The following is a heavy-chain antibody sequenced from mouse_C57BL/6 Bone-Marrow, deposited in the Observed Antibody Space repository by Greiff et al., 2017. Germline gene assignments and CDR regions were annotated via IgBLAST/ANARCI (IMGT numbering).Heavy chain of an antibody. CDR3: AFQTGTWFAY. CDR2: IWSGGST. Sequence: QVQLKESGPGLVKPSQSLSITCTVSGFSFTSYGVHWVRQSPGKGLEWLGVIWSGGSTDYNAAFISRLSISKDNSKGQVVFKMNSLQADDTAIYYCAFQTGTWFAYWGQGTLVTVSA. J-gene: IGHJ3*01. V-gene: IGHV2-2*01. D-gene: IGHD4-1*01. CDR1: GFSFTSYG.